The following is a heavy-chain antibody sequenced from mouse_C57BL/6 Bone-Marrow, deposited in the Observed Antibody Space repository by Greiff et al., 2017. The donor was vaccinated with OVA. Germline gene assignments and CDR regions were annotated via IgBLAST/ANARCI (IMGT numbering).Heavy chain of an antibody. V-gene: IGHV5-4*01. D-gene: IGHD2-2*01. CDR3: AREGRLRRGSWFAY. Sequence: EVQVVESGGGLVKPGGSLKLSCAASGFTFSSYAMSWVRQTPEKRLEWVATISDGGSYTYYPANVKGRFTISRDNAKNNLYLQMSHLKSEDTAMYYCAREGRLRRGSWFAYWGQGTLVTVSA. CDR1: GFTFSSYA. CDR2: ISDGGSYT. J-gene: IGHJ3*01.